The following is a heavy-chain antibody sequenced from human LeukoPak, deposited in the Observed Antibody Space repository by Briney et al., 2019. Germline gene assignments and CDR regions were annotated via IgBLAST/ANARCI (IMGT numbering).Heavy chain of an antibody. D-gene: IGHD3-3*01. CDR1: GYTFTSYG. CDR3: ARERITIFGVVIGGADGDAFDI. V-gene: IGHV1-2*02. CDR2: INPNSGGT. J-gene: IGHJ3*02. Sequence: VASVKVSCKASGYTFTSYGISWVRQARGQGLEWMGWINPNSGGTNYAQKFQGRVTMTRDTSISTAYMELSRLRSDDTAVYYCARERITIFGVVIGGADGDAFDIWGQGTMVTVSS.